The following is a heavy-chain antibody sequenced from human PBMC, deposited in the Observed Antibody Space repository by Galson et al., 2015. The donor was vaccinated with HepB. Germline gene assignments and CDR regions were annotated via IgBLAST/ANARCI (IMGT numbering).Heavy chain of an antibody. D-gene: IGHD3-10*01. CDR1: GYSLTESS. CDR2: FDPEDGEI. Sequence: SVKVSCKVSGYSLTESSMYWVRQAPGKGLEWMGDFDPEDGEIVYAQKFQGRVSMTEDTSAETAYMELSSLRSEDTAVYYCAMDSFTSYYGSGTPRGAFDMWGQGTMVTVSS. CDR3: AMDSFTSYYGSGTPRGAFDM. V-gene: IGHV1-24*01. J-gene: IGHJ3*02.